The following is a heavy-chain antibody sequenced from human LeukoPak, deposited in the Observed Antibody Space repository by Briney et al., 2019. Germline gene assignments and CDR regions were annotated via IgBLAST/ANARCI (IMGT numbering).Heavy chain of an antibody. CDR1: GFTFSSYS. D-gene: IGHD4-23*01. V-gene: IGHV3-21*01. CDR2: ISSSSSYI. J-gene: IGHJ3*02. CDR3: AREASTTVVTRAFDI. Sequence: PGGSLRLSCAASGFTFSSYSMNWVRQAPGKGLEWVSSISSSSSYIYYADSVKGRFTISRDNAKNSLYLQMNSLRAEDTAVYYCAREASTTVVTRAFDIWGQGTMVTVSS.